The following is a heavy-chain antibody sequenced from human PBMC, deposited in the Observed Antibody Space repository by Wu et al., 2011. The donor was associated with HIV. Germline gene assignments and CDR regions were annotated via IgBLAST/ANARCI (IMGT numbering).Heavy chain of an antibody. V-gene: IGHV1-69*05. D-gene: IGHD3-22*01. CDR3: ARGIPYYYDSSGYDAFDI. CDR2: IIPIFGTA. J-gene: IGHJ3*02. CDR1: GGTLSSYA. Sequence: QVQLVQSGAEVKKPGSSVKVSCKASGGTLSSYAISWVRQAPGQGLEWMGGIIPIFGTANYAQKFQGRVTITTDESTSTVYMELSSLRSEDTAVYYCARGIPYYYDSSGYDAFDIWGQGTMVTVSS.